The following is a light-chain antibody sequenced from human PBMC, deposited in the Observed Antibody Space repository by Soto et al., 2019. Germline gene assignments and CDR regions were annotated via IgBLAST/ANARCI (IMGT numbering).Light chain of an antibody. CDR2: GAS. Sequence: EIVLTQSPGTLSLPPGERATLSCRASQSISSTYLAWYQQKPGQAPRLLIYGASTRATGIPDRFGGSGSGTDFTLTISRLEPEDFAVYYCQQYNSSPRTFGQGTKVDIK. CDR3: QQYNSSPRT. J-gene: IGKJ1*01. V-gene: IGKV3-20*01. CDR1: QSISSTY.